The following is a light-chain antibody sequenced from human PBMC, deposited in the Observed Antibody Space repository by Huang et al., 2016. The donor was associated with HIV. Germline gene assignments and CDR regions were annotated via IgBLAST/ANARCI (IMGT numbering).Light chain of an antibody. CDR2: GAS. J-gene: IGKJ1*01. V-gene: IGKV3-20*01. Sequence: EIVLTQSPGTLSLSPGERATLSCRASQSVSSSYLAWYQQKPGQAPRLLIYGASRRVTGIPDRFSGSGSGTDFTLTISRLEPEDFAVYYCQQYGSSPRTFGQGTKVEIK. CDR3: QQYGSSPRT. CDR1: QSVSSSY.